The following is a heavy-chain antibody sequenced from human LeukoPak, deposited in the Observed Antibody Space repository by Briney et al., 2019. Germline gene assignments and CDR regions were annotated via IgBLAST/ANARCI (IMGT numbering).Heavy chain of an antibody. J-gene: IGHJ2*01. CDR2: IKQDGSEK. D-gene: IGHD1-26*01. Sequence: GGSLRLSCAASGFTFISYWMSWVRQAPGKGLEWVANIKQDGSEKYYVDSVKGRFTISRDSSKNTLFLHMNTLRAEDTAIYYCAKDRTVGASYWYFDLWGRGTLVTVSS. CDR1: GFTFISYW. V-gene: IGHV3-7*03. CDR3: AKDRTVGASYWYFDL.